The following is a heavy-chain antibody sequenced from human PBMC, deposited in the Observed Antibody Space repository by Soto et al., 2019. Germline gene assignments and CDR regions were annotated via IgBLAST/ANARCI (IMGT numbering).Heavy chain of an antibody. D-gene: IGHD3-3*01. CDR2: LYYTGST. V-gene: IGHV4-59*01. Sequence: SETLSLTCTVSGDSISDFYWSWIRQSPGKRLEWIGYLYYTGSTIYNPALKSRFTISLDTSKTQFSLKLGSVTAADTAVYYCARGGGYDFRSSQAPPIDVWGQGTTVTVSS. CDR3: ARGGGYDFRSSQAPPIDV. CDR1: GDSISDFY. J-gene: IGHJ6*02.